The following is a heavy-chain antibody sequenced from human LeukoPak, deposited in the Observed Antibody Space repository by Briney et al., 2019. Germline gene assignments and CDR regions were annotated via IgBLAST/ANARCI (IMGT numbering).Heavy chain of an antibody. V-gene: IGHV3-30*04. J-gene: IGHJ4*02. CDR3: ARDGINGNYYFDY. D-gene: IGHD4-23*01. Sequence: PGGSLTLSCAASGFTFTNYAMHWVRQAPGKGLEWVAVIRYDGSKKYYADSVKGRFTISRDNSKNLVSLLMNSLSAEDAAVYYCARDGINGNYYFDYWGQGTLVTVSS. CDR2: IRYDGSKK. CDR1: GFTFTNYA.